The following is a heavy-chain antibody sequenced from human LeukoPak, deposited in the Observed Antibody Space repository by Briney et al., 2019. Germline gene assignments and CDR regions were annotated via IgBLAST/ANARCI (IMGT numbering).Heavy chain of an antibody. V-gene: IGHV3-48*01. CDR2: IHNSSSII. D-gene: IGHD3-10*01. CDR3: YGESYLFDY. J-gene: IGHJ4*02. CDR1: GFTFSSYS. Sequence: GGSLRLSCSASGFTFSSYSMNWVRQVPGKGLEWVSYIHNSSSIIYYADSVKGRFTISRDNAKNSLYLQMNSLRVEDTAVYYCYGESYLFDYWGQGTLVTVS.